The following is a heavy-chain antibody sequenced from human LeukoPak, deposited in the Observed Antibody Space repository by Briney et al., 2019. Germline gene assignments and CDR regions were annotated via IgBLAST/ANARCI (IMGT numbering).Heavy chain of an antibody. V-gene: IGHV4-30-4*01. D-gene: IGHD3-22*01. CDR2: IYYSGST. CDR3: ARGGMGYYDSSGYLYY. Sequence: SETLSLTCTVSGGSISSGDYYWSWIRRPRGKGLEWIGYIYYSGSTCYNPSLKSRVTISVDTSKNQFSLKLSSVTAADTAVYYCARGGMGYYDSSGYLYYWGQGTLVTVSS. CDR1: GGSISSGDYY. J-gene: IGHJ4*02.